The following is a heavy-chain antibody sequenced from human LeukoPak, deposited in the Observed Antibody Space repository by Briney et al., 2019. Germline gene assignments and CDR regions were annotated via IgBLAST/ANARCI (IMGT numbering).Heavy chain of an antibody. J-gene: IGHJ5*02. CDR1: GYTLTELS. Sequence: ASVTVSCKVSGYTLTELSMHWVRQAPGKGLEWMGGFDPEDGETIYAQKFQGRVTMTEDTSTDTAYMELSSLRSEDTAVYYCARARAAGTLVWFDPWGQGTLVTVSS. CDR2: FDPEDGET. D-gene: IGHD6-13*01. V-gene: IGHV1-24*01. CDR3: ARARAAGTLVWFDP.